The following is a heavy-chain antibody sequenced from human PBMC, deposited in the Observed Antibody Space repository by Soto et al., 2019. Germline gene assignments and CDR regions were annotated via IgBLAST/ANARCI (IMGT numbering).Heavy chain of an antibody. CDR3: AKEYSSSWYVPTGFDY. CDR2: ISYDGSNK. J-gene: IGHJ4*02. CDR1: GFTFSSYG. Sequence: GGSLRLSCAASGFTFSSYGMHWVRQAPGKGLEWVAVISYDGSNKYYADSVKGRFTISRDNSKNTLYLQMNSLRAEDTAVYYCAKEYSSSWYVPTGFDYWGQGTLVTVSS. V-gene: IGHV3-30*18. D-gene: IGHD6-13*01.